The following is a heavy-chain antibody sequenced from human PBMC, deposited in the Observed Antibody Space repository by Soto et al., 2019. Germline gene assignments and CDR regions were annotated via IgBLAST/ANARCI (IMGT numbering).Heavy chain of an antibody. CDR3: LQDPTVIPREGAFDI. CDR1: GYTFTSYA. Sequence: ASVKVSCKASGYTFTSYAMHWVRQAPGQRLEWMGWINAGNGNTKYSQKFQGRVTITRDTSASTAYMELSSLRSEDTAVYYCLQDPTVIPREGAFDIWGQGTMVTVSS. D-gene: IGHD4-17*01. CDR2: INAGNGNT. V-gene: IGHV1-3*01. J-gene: IGHJ3*02.